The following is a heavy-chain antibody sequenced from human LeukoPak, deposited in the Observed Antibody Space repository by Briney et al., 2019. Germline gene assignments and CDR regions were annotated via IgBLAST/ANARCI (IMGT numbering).Heavy chain of an antibody. J-gene: IGHJ4*02. CDR1: GDSIINYY. V-gene: IGHV4-59*01. CDR2: IYYTGTT. Sequence: SETLSLTCSVSGDSIINYYWSWFRQSPEKGLEWIGYIYYTGTTKYNPSLESRVFMSVDTSKNQFSLRLTSVTVADTAVYYCAKEPSVWGQGILVTVSS. CDR3: AKEPSV.